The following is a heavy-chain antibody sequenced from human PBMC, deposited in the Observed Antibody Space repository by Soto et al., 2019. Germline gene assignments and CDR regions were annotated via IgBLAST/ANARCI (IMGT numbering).Heavy chain of an antibody. J-gene: IGHJ4*02. V-gene: IGHV3-23*01. Sequence: GGSLRLSCAASGFTFSSYAMSWVRQAPGKGLEWVSAISGSGGSTYYADSVKGRFTTSRDNSKNTLYLQMNSLRAEDTAVYYCAKDTMVRGVSSCFDNWGQGTLVTVAS. CDR1: GFTFSSYA. CDR3: AKDTMVRGVSSCFDN. CDR2: ISGSGGST. D-gene: IGHD3-10*01.